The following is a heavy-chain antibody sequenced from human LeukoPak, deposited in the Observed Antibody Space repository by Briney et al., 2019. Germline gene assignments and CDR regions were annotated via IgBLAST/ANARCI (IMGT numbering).Heavy chain of an antibody. CDR1: GFTFSSYG. J-gene: IGHJ3*02. CDR2: ISYDGSKK. CDR3: AKGFSSGPWDACDI. D-gene: IGHD3-22*01. Sequence: GRSQRLSCAASGFTFSSYGMHWVRQAPGKGLEWVAVISYDGSKKYYADSVKGRFTISRDSSKNMLYLQMNSLRVEDTAVYYCAKGFSSGPWDACDIWGQGTMVTVSS. V-gene: IGHV3-30*18.